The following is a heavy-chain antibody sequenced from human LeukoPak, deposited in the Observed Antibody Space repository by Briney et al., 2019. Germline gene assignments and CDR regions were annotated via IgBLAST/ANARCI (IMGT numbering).Heavy chain of an antibody. CDR1: GLTFSSYS. V-gene: IGHV3-21*01. CDR3: ARVSRSIAAPRGADMDV. D-gene: IGHD6-6*01. CDR2: ISSSSSYI. Sequence: GGSLRLSCAASGLTFSSYSMNWVRQAPGKGLEWVSSISSSSSYIYYADPVKGRFTISRDNAKNSLYLQMNSLRAEDTAVYYCARVSRSIAAPRGADMDVWGQGTTVTVSS. J-gene: IGHJ6*02.